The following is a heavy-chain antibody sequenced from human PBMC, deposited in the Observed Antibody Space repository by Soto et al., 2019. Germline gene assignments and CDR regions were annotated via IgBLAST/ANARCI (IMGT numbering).Heavy chain of an antibody. D-gene: IGHD1-1*01. CDR2: IWHDGKNK. V-gene: IGHV3-33*01. CDR3: ARDPGNDEPIDC. Sequence: QVQVVESGGGVVQPGSSLRLSCAASGFTFSSYGMHWVRQSPGKGLEWVAVIWHDGKNKYYADSVKGRFTIARDNSKNTLFLEMNRLRAEDEAVYYCARDPGNDEPIDCWGQRTLVTVSS. CDR1: GFTFSSYG. J-gene: IGHJ4*02.